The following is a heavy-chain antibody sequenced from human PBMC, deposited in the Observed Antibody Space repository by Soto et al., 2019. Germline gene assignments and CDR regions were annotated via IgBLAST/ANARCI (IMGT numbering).Heavy chain of an antibody. V-gene: IGHV3-21*01. CDR3: VRNQGGGTQDYHYYGMDV. D-gene: IGHD3-16*01. CDR1: GFTFSSYS. J-gene: IGHJ6*02. CDR2: VTPSSGYT. Sequence: EVHVVESGGGLVKPGGSLRLSCAASGFTFSSYSMTWVRQAPGKGLEWVSCVTPSSGYTYYADSVKGRFTISRDHAKNSLYLQMNSLRAEDTAVYYCVRNQGGGTQDYHYYGMDVWGQGTTVTVSS.